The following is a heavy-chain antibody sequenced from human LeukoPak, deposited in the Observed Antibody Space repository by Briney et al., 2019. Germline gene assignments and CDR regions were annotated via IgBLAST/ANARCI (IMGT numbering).Heavy chain of an antibody. D-gene: IGHD1-26*01. V-gene: IGHV3-64*02. CDR2: IGGGGVTT. Sequence: AGGSLGLSCAASGFTFSSYSMHWVRQAPGKGPEFVSVIGGGGVTTFYADSVKDRFTISRDNSKNTLYLEMGSLRAEDMAVYYCAREGGGSGLWYYDLWGRGTLVTVSS. J-gene: IGHJ2*01. CDR3: AREGGGSGLWYYDL. CDR1: GFTFSSYS.